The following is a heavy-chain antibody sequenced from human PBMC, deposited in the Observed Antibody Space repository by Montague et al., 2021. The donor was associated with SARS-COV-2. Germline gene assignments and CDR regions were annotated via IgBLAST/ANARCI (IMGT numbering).Heavy chain of an antibody. J-gene: IGHJ5*02. D-gene: IGHD3-3*01. CDR3: ARHSPFTIFGVVTTPGWFDP. CDR1: GGSISSSSYY. Sequence: SETLSLTCTVSGGSISSSSYYWVWIRQPPGKGLEWIGGIYYSGSTYYNPSLKSRVTISVDTSKNQFSLKLSSVTAADTAVYYCARHSPFTIFGVVTTPGWFDPWGQGTLVTVSS. CDR2: IYYSGST. V-gene: IGHV4-39*01.